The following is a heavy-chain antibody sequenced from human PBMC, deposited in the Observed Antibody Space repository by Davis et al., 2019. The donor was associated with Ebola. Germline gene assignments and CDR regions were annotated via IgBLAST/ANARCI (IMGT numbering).Heavy chain of an antibody. CDR1: GGSISSSNW. D-gene: IGHD3-3*01. Sequence: MPSETLSLTCAVSGGSISSSNWWSWVRQPPGKGLEWIGEIYHSGSTNYNPSLKSRVTISVDTSKNQFSLKLSSVTAADTAVYYCARHGAFGVLSESHGPPGTLLQEHLWG. CDR3: ARHGAFGVLSESHGPPGTLLQEHL. V-gene: IGHV4-4*02. CDR2: IYHSGST. J-gene: IGHJ6*01.